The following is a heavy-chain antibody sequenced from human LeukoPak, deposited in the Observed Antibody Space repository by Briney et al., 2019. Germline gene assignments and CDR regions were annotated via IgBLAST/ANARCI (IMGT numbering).Heavy chain of an antibody. CDR2: SSAYNGNT. D-gene: IGHD4-17*01. CDR1: GYTFSSYG. CDR3: ARDPQVYGDFDNWFDP. Sequence: GAPVKVSCKASGYTFSSYGISWVRQAPGQGLEWMGWSSAYNGNTNYAQKLQGRVTMTTDTYTRKAYMELRSLRSDDTAVYYCARDPQVYGDFDNWFDPWGQGTLVTVSS. V-gene: IGHV1-18*01. J-gene: IGHJ5*02.